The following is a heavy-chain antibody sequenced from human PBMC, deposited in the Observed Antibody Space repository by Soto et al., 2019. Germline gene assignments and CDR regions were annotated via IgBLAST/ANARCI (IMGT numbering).Heavy chain of an antibody. CDR2: ISGSEDNI. J-gene: IGHJ6*01. CDR3: AKDLHWFAMDV. V-gene: IGHV3-23*01. D-gene: IGHD3-10*01. Sequence: GGSLRLSCVASGFPFSNYYMDWVRQAPGKGLEWVAVISGSEDNIHYADSVKGRFTISRDNSMNTLYLQMNSLRADGTAIYYCAKDLHWFAMDVWGQGTTVTVSS. CDR1: GFPFSNYY.